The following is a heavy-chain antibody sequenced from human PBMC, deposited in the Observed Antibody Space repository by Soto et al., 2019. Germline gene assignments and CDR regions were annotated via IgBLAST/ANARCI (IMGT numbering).Heavy chain of an antibody. J-gene: IGHJ4*02. V-gene: IGHV3-11*06. CDR2: IVIGSDYT. CDR1: GFTFSDYY. Sequence: QVQLVESGGGLVKPGGSLRLSCAASGFTFSDYYMSWIRQAPGKGLEWVSYIVIGSDYTNYADSVKGRFTISRDNAKNSLDLEMNSLGTEDTAVYYCARLRGSSWYGGGYLDYWGQGTLVTVSS. D-gene: IGHD6-13*01. CDR3: ARLRGSSWYGGGYLDY.